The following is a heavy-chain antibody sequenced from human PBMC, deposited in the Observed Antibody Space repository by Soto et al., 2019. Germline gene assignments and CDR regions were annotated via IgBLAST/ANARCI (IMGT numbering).Heavy chain of an antibody. CDR2: ISAYNGNT. CDR1: GYTFTSYG. Sequence: ASVKVSCKASGYTFTSYGISWVRQAPGQGLEWMGWISAYNGNTNYAQKLQGRVTMTTDTSTSTAYMELRSLRSDDTAVYYCARLSQLVYHEELNNDYWGQGTLVTVSS. CDR3: ARLSQLVYHEELNNDY. D-gene: IGHD6-6*01. J-gene: IGHJ4*02. V-gene: IGHV1-18*01.